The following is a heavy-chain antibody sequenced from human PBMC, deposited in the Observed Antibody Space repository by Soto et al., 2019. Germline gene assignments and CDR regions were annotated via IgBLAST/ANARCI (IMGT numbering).Heavy chain of an antibody. CDR3: AGRDSAVIFGYYYYYMDV. CDR1: GGSISSSSYY. Sequence: QLQLQESGPGLVKPSETLSLTCTVSGGSISSSSYYWGWIRQPPGKGLEWIGSIYYSGSTYYNPSLKSRVTISVDKPKNPFSLKLSSVTAADTAVYYCAGRDSAVIFGYYYYYMDVWGKGTTVTVSS. J-gene: IGHJ6*03. CDR2: IYYSGST. D-gene: IGHD2-21*02. V-gene: IGHV4-39*02.